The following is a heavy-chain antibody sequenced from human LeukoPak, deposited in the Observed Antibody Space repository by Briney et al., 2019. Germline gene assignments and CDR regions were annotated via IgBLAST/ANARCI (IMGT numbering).Heavy chain of an antibody. CDR3: ARVGIFFISMVRDYGMDV. CDR2: INHSGST. D-gene: IGHD3-10*01. J-gene: IGHJ6*02. CDR1: GGSFSGYY. V-gene: IGHV4-34*01. Sequence: SETLSLTCAVYGGSFSGYYWSWIRQPPGKGLEWIGEINHSGSTNYNPFLKSRVTISVDTSKNQFSLKLSSVTAADTAVYYCARVGIFFISMVRDYGMDVWGQGTTVTVSS.